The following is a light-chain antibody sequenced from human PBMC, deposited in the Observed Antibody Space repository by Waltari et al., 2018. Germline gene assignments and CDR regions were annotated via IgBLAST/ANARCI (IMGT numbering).Light chain of an antibody. J-gene: IGKJ3*01. Sequence: DIQMTQSPSSISASVGDSVTMTCRASQGIGSWLAWYQQKPGKAPKPLIYGASTLQSGVPSRFSGSGSGTDFILTISSLQPEDFATYYCQQANSLVFTFGPGTKVDVK. CDR3: QQANSLVFT. CDR2: GAS. V-gene: IGKV1-12*01. CDR1: QGIGSW.